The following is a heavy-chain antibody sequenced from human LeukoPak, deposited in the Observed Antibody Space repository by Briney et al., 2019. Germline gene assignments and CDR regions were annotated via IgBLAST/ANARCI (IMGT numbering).Heavy chain of an antibody. CDR2: ISGSGGST. Sequence: GGSLRLSCAASGFTFSSYATVWVRQAPGKGLEWVSAISGSGGSTYYADSVRGRFTICIDNSKNTLYLQVNSLIVEDTAVYYCATWNIYCSGGICYSNYDYWGQGTLVTVSS. CDR3: ATWNIYCSGGICYSNYDY. V-gene: IGHV3-23*01. D-gene: IGHD2-15*01. CDR1: GFTFSSYA. J-gene: IGHJ4*02.